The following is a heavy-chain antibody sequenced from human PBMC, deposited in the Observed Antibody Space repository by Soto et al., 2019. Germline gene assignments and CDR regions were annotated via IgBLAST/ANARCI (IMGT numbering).Heavy chain of an antibody. Sequence: ASVKVSCKASGYTSTSYYMHWVRQAPGQGLEWMGIINPSGGSTSYAQKFQGKVTMTRDTSTSTVYMELSSLRSEDTAVYYCARGIFGVVIIPYFDYWGQGTLVTVSS. J-gene: IGHJ4*02. V-gene: IGHV1-46*01. D-gene: IGHD3-3*01. CDR3: ARGIFGVVIIPYFDY. CDR1: GYTSTSYY. CDR2: INPSGGST.